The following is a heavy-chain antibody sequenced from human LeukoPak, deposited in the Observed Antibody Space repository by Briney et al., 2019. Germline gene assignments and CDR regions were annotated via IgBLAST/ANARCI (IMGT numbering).Heavy chain of an antibody. CDR1: GGSISSYY. CDR3: VKAKVVVVVTATTLDY. V-gene: IGHV3-64D*09. J-gene: IGHJ4*02. CDR2: ISSNGGST. Sequence: ETLSLTCTVSGGSISSYYWSWVRQAPGKGLESVSAISSNGGSTYYADSVKGRFTISRDNSKNTLYLQMSSLRAEDTAVYYCVKAKVVVVVTATTLDYWGQGTLVTVSS. D-gene: IGHD2-21*02.